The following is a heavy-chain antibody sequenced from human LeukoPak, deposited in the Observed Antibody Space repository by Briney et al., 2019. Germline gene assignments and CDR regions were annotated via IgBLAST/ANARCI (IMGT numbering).Heavy chain of an antibody. Sequence: GGSLRLSCAGSGFTFKTFNMNWVRQAPGKGLEWVSSISSGGSYISYADSVKGRFTVSRDNAKDSLFLQMRSLRDEDTAVYYCARRPALYCTSSSCLDGVDWGQGTLVSVSS. CDR2: ISSGGSYI. V-gene: IGHV3-21*01. J-gene: IGHJ4*02. CDR3: ARRPALYCTSSSCLDGVD. CDR1: GFTFKTFN. D-gene: IGHD2-2*01.